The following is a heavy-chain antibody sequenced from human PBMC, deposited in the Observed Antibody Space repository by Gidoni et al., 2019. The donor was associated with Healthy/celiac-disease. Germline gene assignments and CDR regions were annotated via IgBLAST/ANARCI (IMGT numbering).Heavy chain of an antibody. CDR1: GYSFTSYW. J-gene: IGHJ4*02. Sequence: EVQLVQSGAEVKKPGEALKISWKGSGYSFTSYWIGWVRQKPGKCLAWMGISYPGDSDTSYSPSFQGQVTISADKSFSTAYLQWSSLKASDTAMYYCARSVRGGTPSEGDYCGQGTLVTVSS. D-gene: IGHD2-15*01. CDR3: ARSVRGGTPSEGDY. V-gene: IGHV5-51*01. CDR2: SYPGDSDT.